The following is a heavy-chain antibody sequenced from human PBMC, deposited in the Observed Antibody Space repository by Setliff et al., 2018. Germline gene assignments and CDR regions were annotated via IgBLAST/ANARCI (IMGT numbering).Heavy chain of an antibody. CDR1: GYTFTSYG. J-gene: IGHJ4*02. CDR2: ISAYNGNI. V-gene: IGHV1-18*01. Sequence: ASVKVSCKASGYTFTSYGVSWVRQAPGQGLEWMGWISAYNGNINYAQKFQGRVTMTADTSTDTAYMELSSLRSEDPAVYYCATGFLRYDILTGYYQRPHYFEYWGQGTLVTVSS. D-gene: IGHD3-9*01. CDR3: ATGFLRYDILTGYYQRPHYFEY.